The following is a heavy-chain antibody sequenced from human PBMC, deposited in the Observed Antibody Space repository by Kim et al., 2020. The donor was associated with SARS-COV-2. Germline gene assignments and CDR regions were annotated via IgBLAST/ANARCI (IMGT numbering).Heavy chain of an antibody. J-gene: IGHJ3*02. Sequence: AVTVKSRITINPDTAKNQFSLQLNSVTPEDTAVYYCARGNLSGWYYAFDIWGQGKMVTVSS. V-gene: IGHV6-1*01. CDR3: ARGNLSGWYYAFDI. D-gene: IGHD6-19*01.